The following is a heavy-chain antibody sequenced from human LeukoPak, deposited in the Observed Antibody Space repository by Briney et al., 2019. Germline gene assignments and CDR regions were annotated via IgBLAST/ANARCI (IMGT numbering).Heavy chain of an antibody. Sequence: GESLKISCRGSGYSFTTYWIGWVRQMPGKGLEWMGIIYPGDSDTRYSPSFQGQVTISADKSISAAYLQWSSLKASDTAMYYCARHERSTTGSLLYDNWGQGTLVTVSS. J-gene: IGHJ4*02. V-gene: IGHV5-51*01. CDR2: IYPGDSDT. CDR3: ARHERSTTGSLLYDN. CDR1: GYSFTTYW. D-gene: IGHD1-1*01.